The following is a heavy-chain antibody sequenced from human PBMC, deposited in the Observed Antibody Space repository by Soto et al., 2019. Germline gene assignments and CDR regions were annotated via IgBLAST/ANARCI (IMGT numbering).Heavy chain of an antibody. Sequence: SWTLSLTCTVSGGSISSGGYDWSWIRQHPGKGLEWIGYIYYSGSTYYNPSLKSRVTISVDTSKNQFSLKLSSVTAADTAVYNCARTYCSSTSCYFDYWGQGTLVTVSS. D-gene: IGHD2-2*01. CDR1: GGSISSGGYD. CDR3: ARTYCSSTSCYFDY. CDR2: IYYSGST. J-gene: IGHJ4*02. V-gene: IGHV4-31*03.